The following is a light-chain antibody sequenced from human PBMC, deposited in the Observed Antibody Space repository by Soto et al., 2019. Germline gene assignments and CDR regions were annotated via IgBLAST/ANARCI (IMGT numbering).Light chain of an antibody. V-gene: IGKV1-5*03. CDR3: QQSYSMPIT. CDR2: KAS. CDR1: QSISSW. J-gene: IGKJ5*01. Sequence: DIQMTQSPSTLSASVGDRVTITCRASQSISSWLAWYQQKPGKAPKLLIYKASSLESGVPSRFSGSGSGTEFTLTISSLQPEDCGTYYCQQSYSMPITFGQGTRLEIK.